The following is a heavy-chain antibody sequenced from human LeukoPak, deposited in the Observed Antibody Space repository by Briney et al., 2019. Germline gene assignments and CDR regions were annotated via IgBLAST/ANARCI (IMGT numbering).Heavy chain of an antibody. CDR1: GFTFSSYA. CDR3: ARALGDYGSGSYLDY. V-gene: IGHV3-30*04. Sequence: GGSLRLSCAASGFTFSSYAMHWVRQAPGKGLGWVAVISYDGSNKYYADSVKGRFTISRDNSKNTLYLQMNSLRAEDTAVYYCARALGDYGSGSYLDYWGQGTLVTVSS. D-gene: IGHD3-10*01. CDR2: ISYDGSNK. J-gene: IGHJ4*02.